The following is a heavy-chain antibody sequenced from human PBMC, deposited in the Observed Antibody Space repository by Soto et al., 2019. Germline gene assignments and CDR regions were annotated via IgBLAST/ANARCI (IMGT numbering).Heavy chain of an antibody. Sequence: PGGSLRLSCTGSGFTFGGYAISWSRQAPGKGLEWVGVIRSKAYGETKDYAASVKGRFTILRDDSKSIAYLQMNSLQSEDTGVYYCTRYTSTSRYSYFGMDVWGHGTTVTVSS. CDR1: GFTFGGYA. CDR3: TRYTSTSRYSYFGMDV. CDR2: IRSKAYGETK. J-gene: IGHJ6*02. D-gene: IGHD2-2*01. V-gene: IGHV3-49*03.